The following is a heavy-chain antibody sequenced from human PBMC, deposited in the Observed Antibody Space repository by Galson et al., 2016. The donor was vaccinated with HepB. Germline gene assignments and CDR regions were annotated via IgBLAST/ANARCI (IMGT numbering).Heavy chain of an antibody. CDR3: ARQISPWGLDV. D-gene: IGHD2/OR15-2a*01. CDR2: THDGGNT. CDR1: GFTVTTHF. Sequence: SLRLSCAASGFTVTTHFMSWVRQAPGKGLECVSVTHDGGNTYYSDSVKGRFTISRDSSQNSLSLQMSSLRAEDTAVYYCARQISPWGLDVWGQGTTVTVSS. V-gene: IGHV3-53*01. J-gene: IGHJ6*02.